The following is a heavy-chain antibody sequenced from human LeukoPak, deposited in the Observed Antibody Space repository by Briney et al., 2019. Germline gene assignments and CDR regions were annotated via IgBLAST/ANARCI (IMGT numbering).Heavy chain of an antibody. CDR2: ISTYYGNT. V-gene: IGHV1-18*04. D-gene: IGHD3-10*01. Sequence: GGLVKVSCKASGYTFTSYGISWVRQAPGQGLEWMGWISTYYGNTNYAQKLQDRVTMTTDTSTSTAYMELTSLRSDDTAVYYCARVYSTNYYGSGDRPFLFDYWGQGTVVTVSS. CDR1: GYTFTSYG. CDR3: ARVYSTNYYGSGDRPFLFDY. J-gene: IGHJ4*02.